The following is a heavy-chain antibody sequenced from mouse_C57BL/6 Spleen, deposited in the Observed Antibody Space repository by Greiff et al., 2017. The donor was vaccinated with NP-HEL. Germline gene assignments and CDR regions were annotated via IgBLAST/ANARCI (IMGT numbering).Heavy chain of an antibody. D-gene: IGHD2-4*01. Sequence: QVQLKQPGAELVLPGASVKLSCKASGYTFTSYWMHWVQQRPGQGLEWIGEIDPSDSYTNYNQTFKGQFTFTVDKSSSTAYLQRSSLTSEDSAVYYCARSGYDYDVIAYWGQGTLVTVSA. CDR3: ARSGYDYDVIAY. CDR1: GYTFTSYW. V-gene: IGHV1-69*01. J-gene: IGHJ3*01. CDR2: IDPSDSYT.